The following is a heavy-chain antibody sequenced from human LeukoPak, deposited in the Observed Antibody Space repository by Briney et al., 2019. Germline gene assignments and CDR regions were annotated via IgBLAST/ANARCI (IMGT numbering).Heavy chain of an antibody. V-gene: IGHV3-48*01. CDR1: GFTFSDYY. Sequence: GGSLRLSCAGSGFTFSDYYMNWVRQAPGKGLEWVSYISSSSSTIYYADSVKGRFTISRDNAKNSLYLQMNSLRAEDTAVYYCARDLVSPYNWFDPWGQGTLVTVSS. CDR2: ISSSSSTI. D-gene: IGHD6-13*01. J-gene: IGHJ5*02. CDR3: ARDLVSPYNWFDP.